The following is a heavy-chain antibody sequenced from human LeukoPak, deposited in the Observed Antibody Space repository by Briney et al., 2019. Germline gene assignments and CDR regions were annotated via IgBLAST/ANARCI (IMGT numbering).Heavy chain of an antibody. D-gene: IGHD3-10*01. CDR2: ISYDGSNK. V-gene: IGHV3-30*18. Sequence: PGGSLRLSCAASGFTFSSYGMHWVRQAPGKGLEWVAVISYDGSNKYYADSVKGRFTISRDNSKNTLYLQMNSLRVEDTAVYYCAKGDIVRGVMRHYFDYWGQGTLVTVSS. CDR1: GFTFSSYG. J-gene: IGHJ4*02. CDR3: AKGDIVRGVMRHYFDY.